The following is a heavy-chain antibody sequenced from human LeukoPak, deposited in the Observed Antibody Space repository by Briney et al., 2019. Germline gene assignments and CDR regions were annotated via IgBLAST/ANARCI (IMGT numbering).Heavy chain of an antibody. Sequence: PWASVKVSCKASGYTFTSYYMHWVRQAPGQGLEWMGIINPSGGSTSYAQKFQGRVTMTRDTSTSTVYMELSSLRSEDTAVYYCARVYGSGSYRDAFDIWGQGTMVTVSS. J-gene: IGHJ3*02. V-gene: IGHV1-46*01. CDR2: INPSGGST. CDR1: GYTFTSYY. CDR3: ARVYGSGSYRDAFDI. D-gene: IGHD3-10*01.